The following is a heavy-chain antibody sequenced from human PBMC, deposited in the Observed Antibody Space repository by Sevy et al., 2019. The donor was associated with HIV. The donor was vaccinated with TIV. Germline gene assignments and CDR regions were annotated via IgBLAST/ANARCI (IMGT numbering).Heavy chain of an antibody. V-gene: IGHV5-51*01. CDR1: GYTFTNYR. J-gene: IGHJ4*02. CDR2: IYPGDSDT. Sequence: GGSLKISCRGSGYTFTNYRIGWVRQMPGKGLEWMGFIYPGDSDTRYSPSFQGQVTISADKSISTAYLQWASLKASDTAMYYCARGVSLSSFDYWGQGTLVTVSS. D-gene: IGHD3-16*02. CDR3: ARGVSLSSFDY.